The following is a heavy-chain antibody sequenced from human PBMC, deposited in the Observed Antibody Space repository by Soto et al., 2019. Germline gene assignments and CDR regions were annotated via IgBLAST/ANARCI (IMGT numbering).Heavy chain of an antibody. J-gene: IGHJ5*02. D-gene: IGHD3-16*02. CDR2: IYYSGST. V-gene: IGHV4-59*01. CDR1: GGSISSYY. CDR3: ERADRNWFDP. Sequence: XATLALTCTVSGGSISSYYWSGIRQPPGKGLEWIGYIYYSGSTNYNPSPKSRVTISVDTSKNQFSLKLSSVTAADTAVYYCERADRNWFDPWGQGTLVTVSS.